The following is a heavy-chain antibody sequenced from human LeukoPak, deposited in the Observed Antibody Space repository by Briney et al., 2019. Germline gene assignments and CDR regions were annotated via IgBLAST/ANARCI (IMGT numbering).Heavy chain of an antibody. Sequence: PGGSLRLSCAASGFTFSSYSMNWVRQAPGKGLEWVSYISSSSSSIDYADSVKGRFTISRDNAKNSLYPQMNSLRDEDTAVYYCARAEGSGSYSHYWGQGTLVTVSS. V-gene: IGHV3-48*02. J-gene: IGHJ4*02. CDR1: GFTFSSYS. CDR2: ISSSSSSI. D-gene: IGHD1-26*01. CDR3: ARAEGSGSYSHY.